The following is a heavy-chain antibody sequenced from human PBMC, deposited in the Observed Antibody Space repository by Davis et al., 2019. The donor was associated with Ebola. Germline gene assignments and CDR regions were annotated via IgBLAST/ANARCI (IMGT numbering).Heavy chain of an antibody. Sequence: GGSLRLSCAASGFTFSSYGMHWVRQAPGKGLEWVAVISYDGSNKYYADSVKGRFTISRDNSKNTLYLQMNSLRAEDTAAYYCAKDHDVVVVAATPIDYWGQGTLVTVSS. CDR3: AKDHDVVVVAATPIDY. J-gene: IGHJ4*02. D-gene: IGHD2-15*01. CDR1: GFTFSSYG. CDR2: ISYDGSNK. V-gene: IGHV3-30*18.